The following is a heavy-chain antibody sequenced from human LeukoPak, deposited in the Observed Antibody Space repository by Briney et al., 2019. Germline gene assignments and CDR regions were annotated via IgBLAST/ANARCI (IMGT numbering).Heavy chain of an antibody. CDR1: GFTFSSHW. CDR3: ARATKNPNYYGSGLGYRPLGY. CDR2: IKQDGSAR. Sequence: PGGSLRLSCAASGFTFSSHWMSWVRQAPGKGLEWVANIKQDGSARSCVDSVKGRFTISRDNAKNSLYLQMNSLRSEDTAVYYCARATKNPNYYGSGLGYRPLGYWGQGTLVTVSS. J-gene: IGHJ4*02. V-gene: IGHV3-7*03. D-gene: IGHD3-10*01.